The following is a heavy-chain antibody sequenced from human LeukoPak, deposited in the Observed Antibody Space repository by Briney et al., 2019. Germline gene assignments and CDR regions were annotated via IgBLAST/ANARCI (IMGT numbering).Heavy chain of an antibody. V-gene: IGHV5-51*01. J-gene: IGHJ5*02. CDR1: GYSFTSYW. CDR3: ARVPYYYDSSGYHAWFDP. CDR2: IYPGDSDT. Sequence: GESLKISCKTSGYSFTSYWIGWVRQMPGKGLEWMGIIYPGDSDTRYSPSFQGQVTISADKSISTAYLQWSSLKASDTAMYYCARVPYYYDSSGYHAWFDPWGQGTLVTVSS. D-gene: IGHD3-22*01.